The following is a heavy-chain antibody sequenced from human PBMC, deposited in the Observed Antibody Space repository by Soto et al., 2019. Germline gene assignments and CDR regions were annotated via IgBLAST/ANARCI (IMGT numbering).Heavy chain of an antibody. Sequence: PSETLSLTCTVSGGSISSGGYYWSWIRQHPGKGLEWIGYIYYSGSTYYNPSLKSRVTISVDTSKNQFSLKLSSVTAADTAVYYCARDAGQQWAFYDYWGQGTLVTVSS. CDR2: IYYSGST. CDR3: ARDAGQQWAFYDY. V-gene: IGHV4-31*03. J-gene: IGHJ4*02. D-gene: IGHD1-26*01. CDR1: GGSISSGGYY.